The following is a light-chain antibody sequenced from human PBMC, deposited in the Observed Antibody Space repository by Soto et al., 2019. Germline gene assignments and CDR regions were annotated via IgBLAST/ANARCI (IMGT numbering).Light chain of an antibody. CDR2: GAS. CDR1: QSVSSKY. J-gene: IGKJ4*01. CDR3: QQFSSYPLT. V-gene: IGKV3-20*01. Sequence: EIVLTQSPGSLSLSPGERATLSCRASQSVSSKYLGWYQQKPGQAPRLLIYGASSRANGIPDRFSGGGSGTDFTLTISRLEPEDFAVYYCQQFSSYPLTFGRGTKVDIK.